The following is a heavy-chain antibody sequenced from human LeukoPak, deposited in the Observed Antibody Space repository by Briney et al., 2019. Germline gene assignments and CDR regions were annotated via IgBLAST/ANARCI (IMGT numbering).Heavy chain of an antibody. J-gene: IGHJ3*02. Sequence: ASVKVSCRASGYTFTSYGISWVRQAPGQGLEWMGWISAYNGNTNYAQKFQGRVTMTTDTSTSTAYMELRSLRSDDTAVYYCASRWALDAFDIWGQGTMVTVSS. D-gene: IGHD1-26*01. CDR2: ISAYNGNT. CDR1: GYTFTSYG. V-gene: IGHV1-18*01. CDR3: ASRWALDAFDI.